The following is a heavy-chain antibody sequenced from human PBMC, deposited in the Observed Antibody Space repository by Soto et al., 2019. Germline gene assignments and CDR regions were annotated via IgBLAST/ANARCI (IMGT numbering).Heavy chain of an antibody. D-gene: IGHD4-17*01. Sequence: EVQLLESGGGLVQPGGSLRLSCAASGFTFSSYAMSWVRQAPGKGLEWVSAISGSGGSTYYADSVKGRFTISRDNSKNTLYLQMNSLRAEDTAVYYCAKAPPRGTVTTPIFDYWGQGTLVTVSS. CDR1: GFTFSSYA. V-gene: IGHV3-23*01. CDR3: AKAPPRGTVTTPIFDY. J-gene: IGHJ4*02. CDR2: ISGSGGST.